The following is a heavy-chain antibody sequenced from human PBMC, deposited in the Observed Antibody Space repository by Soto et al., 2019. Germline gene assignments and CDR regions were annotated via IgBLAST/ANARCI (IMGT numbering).Heavy chain of an antibody. V-gene: IGHV4-39*07. J-gene: IGHJ5*02. CDR2: IYYSGST. D-gene: IGHD2-8*01. CDR3: AREPAYCTNGVCYGNWFDP. Sequence: SETLSLTCTVSGGSISSSSYYWGWIRQPPGKGLEWIGSIYYSGSTYYNPSLKSRVTISVDTSKNQFSLKLSSVTAADTAVYYCAREPAYCTNGVCYGNWFDPWGQGTLVTVSS. CDR1: GGSISSSSYY.